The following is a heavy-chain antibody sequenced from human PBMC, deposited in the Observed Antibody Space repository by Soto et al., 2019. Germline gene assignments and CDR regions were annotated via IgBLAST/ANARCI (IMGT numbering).Heavy chain of an antibody. J-gene: IGHJ4*02. D-gene: IGHD3-9*01. CDR1: GYTLNELS. Sequence: ASVKVSCKVSGYTLNELSMHWVRQAPGKGLEWMGGLDPEDGETIYAQQFQGRVTMTEDTSTDTAYMELSSLKTEDTAVYYCTTGITIPWHNWGQGTLVTVSS. CDR2: LDPEDGET. V-gene: IGHV1-24*01. CDR3: TTGITIPWHN.